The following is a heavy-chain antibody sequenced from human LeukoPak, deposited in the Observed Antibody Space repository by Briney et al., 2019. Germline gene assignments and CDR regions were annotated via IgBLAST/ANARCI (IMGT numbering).Heavy chain of an antibody. CDR2: ISSSGSTI. D-gene: IGHD5-18*01. CDR1: GFTFSSYE. CDR3: ARGRFYSYTFYFDY. Sequence: GGSLRLSCAASGFTFSSYEMNWVRQAPGKGLEWVSYISSSGSTIYYTDSVKSRFSMSRNNARNSLYLQIDGLRAEDTAVYYCARGRFYSYTFYFDYWGQGTLVTVSS. J-gene: IGHJ4*02. V-gene: IGHV3-48*03.